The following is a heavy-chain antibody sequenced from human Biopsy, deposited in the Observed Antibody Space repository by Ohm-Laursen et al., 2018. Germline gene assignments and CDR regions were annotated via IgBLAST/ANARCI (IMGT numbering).Heavy chain of an antibody. CDR2: IYYSGRL. J-gene: IGHJ6*02. CDR1: GDSIASYY. V-gene: IGHV4-59*01. Sequence: SVTLSLTCTVSGDSIASYYWTWIRQSPGKGLERIEYIYYSGRLNYNPSLKGRVVISVDRSRNQFFLKLTSATAADAAIYYCARVDRYNFDHYIMDAWGRGTTVTVSS. CDR3: ARVDRYNFDHYIMDA. D-gene: IGHD1-20*01.